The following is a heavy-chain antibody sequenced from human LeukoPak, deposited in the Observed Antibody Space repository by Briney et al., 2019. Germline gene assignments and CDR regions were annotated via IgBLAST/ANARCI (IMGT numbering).Heavy chain of an antibody. CDR1: GFTFSNAW. CDR2: ISSSGSTI. V-gene: IGHV3-48*04. J-gene: IGHJ6*02. CDR3: ARGGYGDYYPYYYYYGMGV. Sequence: PGGSLRLSCVASGFTFSNAWMNWVRQAPGKGLEWVSYISSSGSTIYYADSVKGRFTISRDNAKNSLYLQMNSLRAEDTAVYYCARGGYGDYYPYYYYYGMGVWGQGTTVTVSS. D-gene: IGHD4-17*01.